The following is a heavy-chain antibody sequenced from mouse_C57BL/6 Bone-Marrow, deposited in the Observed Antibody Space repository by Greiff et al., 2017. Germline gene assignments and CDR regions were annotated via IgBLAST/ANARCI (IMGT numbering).Heavy chain of an antibody. D-gene: IGHD1-1*01. CDR3: ARHAFYSYGSLIDY. CDR1: GFTFSSYT. J-gene: IGHJ2*01. V-gene: IGHV5-9*01. CDR2: ISGGGGNT. Sequence: EVQRVESGGGLVKPGGSPKLSCAASGFTFSSYTMSWVRQTPEKRLEWVATISGGGGNTYYPDSVKGRFTISRDNAKNTLYLQMSSLRSEDTALYYCARHAFYSYGSLIDYWGQGTTLTVSS.